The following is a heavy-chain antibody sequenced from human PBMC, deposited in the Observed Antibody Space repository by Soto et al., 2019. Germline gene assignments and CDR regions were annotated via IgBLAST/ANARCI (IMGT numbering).Heavy chain of an antibody. CDR3: ASLQPLYCGGDCYSYYYYGMDV. J-gene: IGHJ6*02. Sequence: SETLSLTCTVSGGSISSYYWSWIRQPPGKGLEWIGYIYYSGSTNYNPSLKSRVTISVDTSKNQFSLKLSSVTAADTAVYYCASLQPLYCGGDCYSYYYYGMDVWGQGTTVTVSS. CDR2: IYYSGST. CDR1: GGSISSYY. D-gene: IGHD2-21*02. V-gene: IGHV4-59*01.